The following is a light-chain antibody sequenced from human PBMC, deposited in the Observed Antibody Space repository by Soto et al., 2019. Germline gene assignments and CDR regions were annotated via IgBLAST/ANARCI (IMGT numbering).Light chain of an antibody. J-gene: IGLJ2*01. CDR2: EVN. CDR3: GSYAGNNIFL. V-gene: IGLV2-8*01. Sequence: QPVLTQPPSASGSPGQSVTFSCTGTSSDIGAYVSWYQHHPGKAPKLVISEVNKRPSGVPDRFSGSKSGNTASLTVSGLQAEDEADYYCGSYAGNNIFLFGGGTKVTVL. CDR1: SSDIGAY.